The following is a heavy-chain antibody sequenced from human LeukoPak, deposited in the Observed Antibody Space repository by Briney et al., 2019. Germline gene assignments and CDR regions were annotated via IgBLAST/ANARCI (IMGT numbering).Heavy chain of an antibody. CDR3: AKNRLGPTVVHPGDFDI. D-gene: IGHD4-23*01. J-gene: IGHJ3*02. V-gene: IGHV3-23*01. CDR2: ISGSGGST. Sequence: GGSLRLSCAASGFMFSDEYMSWIRQAPGKGLEWVSAISGSGGSTYYADSVKGRFTISRDNSKNTLYLQMNSLRAEDTAVYYCAKNRLGPTVVHPGDFDIWGQGTMVTVAS. CDR1: GFMFSDEY.